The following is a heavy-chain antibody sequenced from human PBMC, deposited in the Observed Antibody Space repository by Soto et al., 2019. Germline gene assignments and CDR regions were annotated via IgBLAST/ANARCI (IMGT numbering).Heavy chain of an antibody. V-gene: IGHV3-23*01. D-gene: IGHD3-3*01. J-gene: IGHJ6*02. CDR3: ANDAITIFGVVIMDGMDV. CDR1: GFTFSSYA. CDR2: ISGSGGST. Sequence: PGGSLRLSCAASGFTFSSYAMSWVRQAPGKGLEWVSAISGSGGSTYYADSVKGRFTISRDNSKNTLYLQMNSLRAEDTAVYYCANDAITIFGVVIMDGMDVWGQGTTVTVSS.